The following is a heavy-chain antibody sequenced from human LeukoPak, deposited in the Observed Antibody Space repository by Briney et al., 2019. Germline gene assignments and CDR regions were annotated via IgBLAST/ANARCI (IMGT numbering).Heavy chain of an antibody. Sequence: PGGSLRLSCAASGFTFSSYGMSWVRQAPGKGLEWVSAISGSGGSTYYADSVKGRFTISRDNSKNTLYLQMNSLRAEDTAVYYCAKNMEQDWTYYFDHWGQGTLVTVSS. J-gene: IGHJ4*02. V-gene: IGHV3-23*01. CDR3: AKNMEQDWTYYFDH. CDR1: GFTFSSYG. CDR2: ISGSGGST. D-gene: IGHD1-1*01.